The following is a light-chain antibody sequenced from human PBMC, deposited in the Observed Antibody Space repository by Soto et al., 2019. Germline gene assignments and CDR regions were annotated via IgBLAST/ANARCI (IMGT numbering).Light chain of an antibody. CDR1: SSDVGDYNF. J-gene: IGLJ3*02. V-gene: IGLV2-14*03. Sequence: QSALTQPASVSGFPGQSITISCTGTSSDVGDYNFVSWYQQLPGKAPKLMMYEVSHRPSGVSNRFSGSKSGNTASLTISGLLAEDEAHYYCSSHTTSSIWVFGGGTQLTVL. CDR2: EVS. CDR3: SSHTTSSIWV.